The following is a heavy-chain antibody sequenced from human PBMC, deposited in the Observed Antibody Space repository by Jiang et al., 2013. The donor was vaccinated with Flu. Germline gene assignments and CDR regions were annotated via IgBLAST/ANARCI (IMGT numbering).Heavy chain of an antibody. CDR1: SSYP. CDR2: ISGGGGST. Sequence: SSYPMSWVRQAPGKGLEWVSAISGGGGSTYYADSVKGRFTISRDNSKNTLYLQMNSLRAEDTAVYYCAKRKDSGSYYAAFDIWGLGTMVTVSS. V-gene: IGHV3-23*01. D-gene: IGHD1-26*01. J-gene: IGHJ3*02. CDR3: AKRKDSGSYYAAFDI.